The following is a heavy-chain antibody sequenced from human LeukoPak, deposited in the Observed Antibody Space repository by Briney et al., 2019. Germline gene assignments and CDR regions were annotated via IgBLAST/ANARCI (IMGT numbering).Heavy chain of an antibody. J-gene: IGHJ6*02. CDR1: GFIVSSNY. D-gene: IGHD1-7*01. CDR2: IYSGGST. V-gene: IGHV3-53*01. CDR3: ARVGSELELPS. Sequence: PGPSLRPSCAAAGFIVSSNYMSSVRQAPGKGLELVLVIYSGGSTYYAASVKGRFTISRDNSKNTLYLQMNSLRAEDTAVYYWARVGSELELPSWGQGTTVTVS.